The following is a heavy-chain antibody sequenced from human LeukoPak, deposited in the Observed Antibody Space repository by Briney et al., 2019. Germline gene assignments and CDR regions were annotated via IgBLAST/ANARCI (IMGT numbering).Heavy chain of an antibody. Sequence: SETLSLTCTVSGGSISSYYWSWIRQPPGKGLEWIGYIYYSGSTNYNPSLKSRVTISVDTSKNQFSLKLSSVTAVDTAVYYCARPRIAAAHDAFDIWGQGTMVTVSS. CDR1: GGSISSYY. J-gene: IGHJ3*02. CDR2: IYYSGST. D-gene: IGHD6-13*01. CDR3: ARPRIAAAHDAFDI. V-gene: IGHV4-59*08.